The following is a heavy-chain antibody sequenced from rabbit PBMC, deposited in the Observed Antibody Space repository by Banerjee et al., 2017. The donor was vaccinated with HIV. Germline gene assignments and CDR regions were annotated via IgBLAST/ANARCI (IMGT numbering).Heavy chain of an antibody. J-gene: IGHJ3*01. D-gene: IGHD8-1*01. CDR3: ARWVSGSNYWDL. V-gene: IGHV1S64*01. Sequence: RFTISLDNAQNTVTLQMTSLTAADTATYFCARWVSGSNYWDLWGQGTLVTVS.